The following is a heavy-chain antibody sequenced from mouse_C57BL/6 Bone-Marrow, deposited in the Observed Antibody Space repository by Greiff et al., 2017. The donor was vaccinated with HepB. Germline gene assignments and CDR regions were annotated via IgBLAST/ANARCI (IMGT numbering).Heavy chain of an antibody. CDR3: ARGNSYFDV. J-gene: IGHJ1*03. CDR2: ISNGGGST. V-gene: IGHV5-12*01. Sequence: EVHLVESGGGLVQPGGSLKLSCAASGFTFSDYYMYWVRQTPEKRLEWVAYISNGGGSTYYPDTVKGRFTISRDNAKNTLYLQMSRLKSEDTAMYYCARGNSYFDVWGTGTTVTVSS. CDR1: GFTFSDYY.